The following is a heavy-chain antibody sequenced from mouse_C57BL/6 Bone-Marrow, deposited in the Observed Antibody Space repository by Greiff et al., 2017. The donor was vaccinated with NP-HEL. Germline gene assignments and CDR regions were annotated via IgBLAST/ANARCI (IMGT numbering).Heavy chain of an antibody. J-gene: IGHJ2*01. CDR1: GYAFSSSW. V-gene: IGHV1-82*01. Sequence: QVQLKESGPELVKPGASVKISCKASGYAFSSSWMNWVKQRPGKGLEWIGRIYPGDGDTNYNGKFKGKATLTADKSSSTTYMQLSSLTSEDSAVYFCAPSYYYGSGDYWGKGTTLTVSS. D-gene: IGHD1-1*01. CDR3: APSYYYGSGDY. CDR2: IYPGDGDT.